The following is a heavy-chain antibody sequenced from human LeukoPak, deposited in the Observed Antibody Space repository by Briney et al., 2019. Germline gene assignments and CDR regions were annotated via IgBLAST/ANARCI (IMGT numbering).Heavy chain of an antibody. V-gene: IGHV3-7*01. D-gene: IGHD3-10*01. Sequence: GGSLRLSCAASGFTFSSYWMNWARQAPGKGLEWVASINHNGDVNYYVDSVKGRFTISRDNAKNTLYLQMNSLRAEDTAVYYCARGTLGYGSGSLYYYYGMDVWGQGTTVTVSS. J-gene: IGHJ6*02. CDR3: ARGTLGYGSGSLYYYYGMDV. CDR1: GFTFSSYW. CDR2: INHNGDVN.